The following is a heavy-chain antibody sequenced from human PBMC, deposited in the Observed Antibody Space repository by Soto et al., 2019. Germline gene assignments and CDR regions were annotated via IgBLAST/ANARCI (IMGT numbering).Heavy chain of an antibody. J-gene: IGHJ3*02. CDR1: GGSISSYY. CDR2: IYYSGST. CDR3: ARHSEGERVAGTLAFDI. V-gene: IGHV4-59*08. Sequence: SETLSLTCTVSGGSISSYYWSWIRQPPGKGLEWIGYIYYSGSTNYNPSLKSRVTISVDTSKNQFSLKLSSVTAADTAVYYWARHSEGERVAGTLAFDIWGQGTMVTVSS. D-gene: IGHD6-19*01.